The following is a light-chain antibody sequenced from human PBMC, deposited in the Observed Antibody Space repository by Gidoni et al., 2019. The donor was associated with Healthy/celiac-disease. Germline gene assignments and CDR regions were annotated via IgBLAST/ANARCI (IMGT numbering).Light chain of an antibody. V-gene: IGKV3-20*01. Sequence: EMVWTQSPGTLSLSPGERATLSCRASQSVSSSYLAWYQQKPGQAPRLLIYGASSRATGIPDRFSGSGSGTDFTLTISRLEPEDFAVYYCQQYGSSPWTFGQXTKVEIK. CDR1: QSVSSSY. CDR2: GAS. CDR3: QQYGSSPWT. J-gene: IGKJ1*01.